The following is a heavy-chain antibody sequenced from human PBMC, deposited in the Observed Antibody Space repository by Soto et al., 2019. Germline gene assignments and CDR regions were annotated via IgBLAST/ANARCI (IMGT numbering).Heavy chain of an antibody. Sequence: VLLQESGPRLLRPSETLSPTCTVSDDSFRGAEYYWSWIRQPLGKGPEWNGYTYYNGDTKYNPALRSRVTMSEDTSKNQFSLRLSSVTAADTAVYFCARGPAYINGWRTFDLWGRGILVTVSS. CDR2: TYYNGDT. J-gene: IGHJ4*02. CDR3: ARGPAYINGWRTFDL. CDR1: DDSFRGAEYY. D-gene: IGHD6-19*01. V-gene: IGHV4-61*08.